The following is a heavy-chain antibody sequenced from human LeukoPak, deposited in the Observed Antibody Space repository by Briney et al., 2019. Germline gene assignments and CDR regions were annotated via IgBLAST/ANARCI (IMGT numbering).Heavy chain of an antibody. J-gene: IGHJ4*02. D-gene: IGHD3-9*01. Sequence: GGSLRLSCAASGFTFSSYSMNWVRQAPGKGLEWVSSISSSSSYIYYADSVKGRFTISRDNAKNSLYLQMNSLRAEDTAVYYCARSGEYYDILTGYYHYYFDYWGQGTLVTVSS. CDR3: ARSGEYYDILTGYYHYYFDY. V-gene: IGHV3-21*01. CDR1: GFTFSSYS. CDR2: ISSSSSYI.